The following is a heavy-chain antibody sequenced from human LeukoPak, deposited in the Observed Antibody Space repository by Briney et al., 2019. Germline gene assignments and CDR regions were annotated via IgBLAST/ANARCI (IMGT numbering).Heavy chain of an antibody. J-gene: IGHJ4*02. D-gene: IGHD4-23*01. CDR3: ARHNVRNSRLYYFDY. CDR1: GGSISSYY. Sequence: PSETLSLTCTVSGGSISSYYWSWIRQPPGKGLEWIGYIYYSGSTNYNPSLKSRVTISVDTSKNQFSLKLSSVTAADTAVYYCARHNVRNSRLYYFDYWGQGTLVTVSS. CDR2: IYYSGST. V-gene: IGHV4-59*08.